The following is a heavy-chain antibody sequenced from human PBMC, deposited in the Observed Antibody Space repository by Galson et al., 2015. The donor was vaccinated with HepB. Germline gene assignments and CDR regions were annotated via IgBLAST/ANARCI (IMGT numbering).Heavy chain of an antibody. D-gene: IGHD7-27*01. CDR1: GFSVYSNY. CDR3: AQLGTGY. Sequence: SLRLSCAASGFSVYSNYMNWVRQAPGKGLEWVSLIYSSSSSTNYADFVRGRFTISRDTSKYTVYLQMSRLRADDTAMYYCAQLGTGYWGRGTLVTVSS. J-gene: IGHJ4*02. CDR2: IYSSSSST. V-gene: IGHV3-53*01.